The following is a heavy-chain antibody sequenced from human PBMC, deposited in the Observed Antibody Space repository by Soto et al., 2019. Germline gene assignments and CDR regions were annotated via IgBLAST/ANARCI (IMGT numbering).Heavy chain of an antibody. D-gene: IGHD6-6*01. CDR2: IYYSGST. CDR3: ARASIAARGYYYYGMDV. V-gene: IGHV4-39*01. J-gene: IGHJ6*02. Sequence: SETLSLTCAVYGGSFSGYYWGWIRQPPGKGLEWIGSIYYSGSTYYNPSLKSRVTVSVDTSKNQFSLKLSSVTAADTAVYYCARASIAARGYYYYGMDVWGQGTTVTVSS. CDR1: GGSFSGYY.